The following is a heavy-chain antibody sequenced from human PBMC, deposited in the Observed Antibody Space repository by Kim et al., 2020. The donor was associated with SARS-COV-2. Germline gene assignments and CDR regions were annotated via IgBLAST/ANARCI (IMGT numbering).Heavy chain of an antibody. Sequence: SETLSLTCSVSGISITNYYWSWIRQPPGKGLKWIGHIFHTGRSTYNPSLKSRVTISVDVSKNQFSLKLNSVTAADTATYYCARQYYDSSGPYFDSWGQGTLAPVSS. CDR3: ARQYYDSSGPYFDS. V-gene: IGHV4-59*08. J-gene: IGHJ4*02. CDR1: GISITNYY. D-gene: IGHD3-22*01. CDR2: IFHTGRS.